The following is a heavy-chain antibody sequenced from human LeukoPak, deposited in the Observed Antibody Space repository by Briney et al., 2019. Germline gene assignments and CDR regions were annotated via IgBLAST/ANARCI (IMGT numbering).Heavy chain of an antibody. Sequence: SETLSLTCTVSGGSISSYYWSWIRQPPGKGLEWIGYIYYSGSTYYNPSLKSRVTISVDTSKNQFSLKLSSVTAADTAVYYCARDVPRDAFDIWGQGTMVTVSS. CDR1: GGSISSYY. CDR3: ARDVPRDAFDI. CDR2: IYYSGST. J-gene: IGHJ3*02. V-gene: IGHV4-59*12.